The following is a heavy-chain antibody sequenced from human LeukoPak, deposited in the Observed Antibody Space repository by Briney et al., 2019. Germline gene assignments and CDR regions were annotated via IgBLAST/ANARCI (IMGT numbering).Heavy chain of an antibody. CDR1: EFTFSSYW. J-gene: IGHJ4*02. D-gene: IGHD4-17*01. V-gene: IGHV3-74*01. Sequence: PGGSLRLSCAASEFTFSSYWMHWVRQAPGKGLMWVSRISSGGSSTNYADSVKGRFTISRDNAKNTLYLQMHSLRAEDTAVYYCASGDYGQRIQPFDYWGQGTLVTVSS. CDR3: ASGDYGQRIQPFDY. CDR2: ISSGGSST.